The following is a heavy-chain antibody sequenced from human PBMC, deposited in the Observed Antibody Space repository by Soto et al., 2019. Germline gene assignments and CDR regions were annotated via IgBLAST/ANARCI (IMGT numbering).Heavy chain of an antibody. CDR1: GFTFSSYA. CDR3: AKDRHRGWEGQLVGFFDY. CDR2: ISGGGGST. J-gene: IGHJ4*02. Sequence: EVQLLESGGGLVQPGGSLRLSCAASGFTFSSYAMSWVRQAPGKGLEWGSAISGGGGSTYYADSVKGRFTISRGNSKHTRYLQMNSLRAEETAVYYCAKDRHRGWEGQLVGFFDYWGQGTLVTVSS. D-gene: IGHD6-6*01. V-gene: IGHV3-23*01.